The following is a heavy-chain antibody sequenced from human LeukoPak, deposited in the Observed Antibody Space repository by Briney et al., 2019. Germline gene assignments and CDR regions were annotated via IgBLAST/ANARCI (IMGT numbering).Heavy chain of an antibody. D-gene: IGHD2-15*01. V-gene: IGHV4-59*01. J-gene: IGHJ5*02. CDR2: IYYTGNT. CDR3: VRSKSGAYGWFDP. Sequence: PSETLSLTCTVSGVSISGYFWTWIRQPPGKGLEWIGYIYYTGNTNYNPSLKSRVPISIDTSKNHFSLNVNSVTAADAAVYYCVRSKSGAYGWFDPWGPGTLVTVST. CDR1: GVSISGYF.